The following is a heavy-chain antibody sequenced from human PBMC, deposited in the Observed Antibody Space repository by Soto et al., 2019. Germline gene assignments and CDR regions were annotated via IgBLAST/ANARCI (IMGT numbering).Heavy chain of an antibody. CDR2: IYYTGST. CDR3: ARVQATYGSKCFDF. J-gene: IGHJ4*02. D-gene: IGHD4-17*01. CDR1: GGSISSGGYY. Sequence: TLSLTCAVSGGSISSGGYYWSWIRQHPGKGLEWIGFIYYTGSTYYNPSLKSRLSISVDTSKNQFSLELNSVTAADTAMYYCARVQATYGSKCFDFWGQGTLVTVSS. V-gene: IGHV4-31*11.